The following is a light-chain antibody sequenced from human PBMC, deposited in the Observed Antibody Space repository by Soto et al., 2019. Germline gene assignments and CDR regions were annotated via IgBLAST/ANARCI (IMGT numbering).Light chain of an antibody. V-gene: IGKV1-12*02. CDR2: TAS. Sequence: DLQMTQSPSSVSASVGDRVTITCRASQGISNWLAWYQQKPGKAPRLLIYTASSLQSGVPSRFSGSGFGTDFTLTISSLQPEDIATYYCQQAGSFPWTLGQGTKVEIK. CDR1: QGISNW. CDR3: QQAGSFPWT. J-gene: IGKJ1*01.